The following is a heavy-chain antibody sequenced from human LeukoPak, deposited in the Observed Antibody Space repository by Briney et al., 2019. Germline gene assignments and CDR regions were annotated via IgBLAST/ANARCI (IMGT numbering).Heavy chain of an antibody. CDR1: GYTFTGYY. CDR2: INPSGGST. D-gene: IGHD5-12*01. V-gene: IGHV1-46*01. Sequence: GASVKVSCKASGYTFTGYYMHWVRQAPGQGLEWMEIINPSGGSTSYAQKFQGRVTMTRDTSTSTVYMELSSLRSEDTAVYYCARGLYVDIVATTRETYNWFDPWGQGTLVTVSS. CDR3: ARGLYVDIVATTRETYNWFDP. J-gene: IGHJ5*02.